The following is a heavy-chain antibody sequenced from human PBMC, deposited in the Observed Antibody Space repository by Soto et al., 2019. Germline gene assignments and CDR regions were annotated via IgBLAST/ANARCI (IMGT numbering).Heavy chain of an antibody. D-gene: IGHD3-9*01. CDR3: ARPTGNILTGYENYYYYMDV. V-gene: IGHV4-39*01. Sequence: TSETLSLTCTVSGGSISSSSYYWGWIRQPPGKGLEWIGSIYYSGSTYYNPSLKSRVTISVDTSKNQFSLKLSSVTAADTAVYYCARPTGNILTGYENYYYYMDVWGKGTTVTVSS. CDR2: IYYSGST. CDR1: GGSISSSSYY. J-gene: IGHJ6*03.